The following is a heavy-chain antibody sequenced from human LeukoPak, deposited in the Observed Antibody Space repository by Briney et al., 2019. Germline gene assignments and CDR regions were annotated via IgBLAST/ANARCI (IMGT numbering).Heavy chain of an antibody. CDR1: GFTFSNYW. CDR3: ARPGLGYGSFGAFDI. Sequence: GGSLRLSCAASGFTFSNYWMSWVRQSPGRGLEWVANIDRDGSAEYYVDSVGGRFTVSRDNAKNSLYLQMNSLRAEDTAVYYCARPGLGYGSFGAFDIWGQGTKVTVSS. J-gene: IGHJ3*02. D-gene: IGHD3-10*01. CDR2: IDRDGSAE. V-gene: IGHV3-7*01.